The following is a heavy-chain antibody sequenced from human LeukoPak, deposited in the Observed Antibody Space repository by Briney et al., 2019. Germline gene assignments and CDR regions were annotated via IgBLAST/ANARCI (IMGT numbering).Heavy chain of an antibody. V-gene: IGHV4-34*01. CDR3: ARRPLGGSIPRDS. CDR1: GGSFSGFY. J-gene: IGHJ4*02. D-gene: IGHD3-10*01. Sequence: PSETLSLTCAVYGGSFSGFYWSWIRQPPGKGLEWIGEINHRGNTNYNPSLKSRVTVSVDTSKNQFSLTLTSVTAADTAMYYCARRPLGGSIPRDSWGQGTLVTVSS. CDR2: INHRGNT.